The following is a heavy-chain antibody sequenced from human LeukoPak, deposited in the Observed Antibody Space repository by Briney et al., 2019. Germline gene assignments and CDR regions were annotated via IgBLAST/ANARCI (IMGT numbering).Heavy chain of an antibody. CDR1: GGSISSSSYY. Sequence: PSETLSLTCTVSGGSISSSSYYWGWIRQPPGKGLEWIGSIYYSGSTYYNPSLKSRVTISVDTSKNQFSLKLSSVTAADTAVYYCARDRRWLQLNWGQGTLVTVSS. V-gene: IGHV4-39*07. CDR2: IYYSGST. J-gene: IGHJ4*02. CDR3: ARDRRWLQLN. D-gene: IGHD5-24*01.